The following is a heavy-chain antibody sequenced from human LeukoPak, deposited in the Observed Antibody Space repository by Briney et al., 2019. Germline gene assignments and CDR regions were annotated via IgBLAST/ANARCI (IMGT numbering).Heavy chain of an antibody. Sequence: SETLSLTCAVSGGSISSGGYSWSWIRQPPGKGLEWIGYIYHSGSTYYNPSLKSRVTISVDRSKNQFSLKLSSVTAADTAVYYCASNYYDSSGSTFDYWGQGTLVTVSS. CDR1: GGSISSGGYS. CDR2: IYHSGST. V-gene: IGHV4-30-2*01. CDR3: ASNYYDSSGSTFDY. J-gene: IGHJ4*02. D-gene: IGHD3-22*01.